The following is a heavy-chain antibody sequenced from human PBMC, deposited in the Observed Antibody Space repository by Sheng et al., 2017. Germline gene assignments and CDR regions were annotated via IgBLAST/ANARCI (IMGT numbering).Heavy chain of an antibody. J-gene: IGHJ5*02. V-gene: IGHV1-69*05. Sequence: QVQLVQSGAEVKKPGSSVKVSCKASGGTFSSYAISWVRQAPGQGLEWMGGIIPIFGTANYAQKFQGRVTITTDESTSTAYMELSSLRSEDTAVYYCARGGLRFLEWLSPHWFDPWGQGTLVTVSS. CDR2: IIPIFGTA. CDR1: GGTFSSYA. D-gene: IGHD3-3*01. CDR3: ARGGLRFLEWLSPHWFDP.